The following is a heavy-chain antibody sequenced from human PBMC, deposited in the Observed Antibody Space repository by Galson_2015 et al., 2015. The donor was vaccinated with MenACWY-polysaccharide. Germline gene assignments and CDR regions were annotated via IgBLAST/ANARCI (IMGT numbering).Heavy chain of an antibody. CDR1: GFTFSNYA. Sequence: SLRLSCAASGFTFSNYAMHWVRQAPGKGLEWVAVISYDGSNKYYADSVKGRFTISRDNSKNTLYLQMNSLRAEDTAVYYCARDYHEWLRLGTLWFDPWGQGTLVTVSS. J-gene: IGHJ5*02. CDR2: ISYDGSNK. CDR3: ARDYHEWLRLGTLWFDP. V-gene: IGHV3-30-3*01. D-gene: IGHD5-12*01.